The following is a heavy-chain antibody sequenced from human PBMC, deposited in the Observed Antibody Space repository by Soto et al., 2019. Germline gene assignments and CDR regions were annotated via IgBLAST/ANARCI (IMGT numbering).Heavy chain of an antibody. CDR2: INPRSGGT. J-gene: IGHJ4*02. CDR1: GYTFTGNY. V-gene: IGHV1-2*02. CDR3: VRGGGVDVVTPTRVVFDY. Sequence: QLQLVQSGAEVKKPGASVNVSCKASGYTFTGNYIHWGRQAPGQGPEWMAWINPRSGGTDYAQKLQGRVTITRDTSITTAYLDLSRLTSDDTAMYYCVRGGGVDVVTPTRVVFDYWGQGTLLPVSS. D-gene: IGHD2-21*02.